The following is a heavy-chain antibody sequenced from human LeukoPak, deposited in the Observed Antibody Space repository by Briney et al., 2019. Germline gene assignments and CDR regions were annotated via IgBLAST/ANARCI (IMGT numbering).Heavy chain of an antibody. CDR2: ISSSSSYI. D-gene: IGHD2-2*01. Sequence: GGSLRLSCAGSGFTFRSYSMNWVRQAPGKGLEWVSSISSSSSYIYYADSVKGRFTISRDNAKNSLYLQMNSLRAEDTAVYYCASSTSWMGGSYWGQGTLATVSS. CDR3: ASSTSWMGGSY. V-gene: IGHV3-21*01. J-gene: IGHJ4*02. CDR1: GFTFRSYS.